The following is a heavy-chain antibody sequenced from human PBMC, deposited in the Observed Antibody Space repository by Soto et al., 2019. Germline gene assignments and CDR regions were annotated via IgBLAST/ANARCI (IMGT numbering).Heavy chain of an antibody. CDR3: ARGHFGVTMDV. Sequence: EVQLLESGGGLVQPGGSLRLSCAASEFTFSSYSMIWVRQAPGKGLEWVSGVNGGGDITYYAGAVQGRFTISRENSKNTLYLQMNSLRAEDTAVFYCARGHFGVTMDVWGQGTTVTVSS. CDR2: VNGGGDIT. D-gene: IGHD3-3*01. CDR1: EFTFSSYS. V-gene: IGHV3-23*01. J-gene: IGHJ6*02.